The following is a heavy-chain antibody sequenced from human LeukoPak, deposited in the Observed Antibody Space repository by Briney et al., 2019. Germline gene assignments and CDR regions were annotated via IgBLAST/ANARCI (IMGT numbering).Heavy chain of an antibody. D-gene: IGHD5-12*01. Sequence: ASVKVSCKASGYTFTGHYMHWVRQTPGQGLEWMGWIYPKSGGTNYAQKFQSRVTMTRDTSITTAFMELNIFKSDDTAVYYCVRDGYSGGAFDIWGQGTMVTVSS. J-gene: IGHJ3*02. CDR1: GYTFTGHY. V-gene: IGHV1-2*02. CDR2: IYPKSGGT. CDR3: VRDGYSGGAFDI.